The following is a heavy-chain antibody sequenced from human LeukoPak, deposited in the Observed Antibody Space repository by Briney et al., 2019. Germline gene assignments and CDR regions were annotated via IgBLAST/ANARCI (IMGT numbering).Heavy chain of an antibody. D-gene: IGHD3-10*01. Sequence: SVKVSCKASGGTFSSYAISWVRQAPGQGLEWMGGIIPIFGTANYAQKFQGRVTITADKSTSTAYMELRSLRSDDTAVYYCARGRKYYYGSGSYFEGNWFDPWGQGTLVTVSS. J-gene: IGHJ5*02. CDR3: ARGRKYYYGSGSYFEGNWFDP. CDR2: IIPIFGTA. V-gene: IGHV1-69*06. CDR1: GGTFSSYA.